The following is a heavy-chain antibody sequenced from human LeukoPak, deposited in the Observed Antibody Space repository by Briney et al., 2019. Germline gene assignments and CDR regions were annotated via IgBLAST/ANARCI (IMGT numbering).Heavy chain of an antibody. D-gene: IGHD5-18*01. CDR2: SYYSGSS. CDR1: GGSISSRSYY. J-gene: IGHJ4*02. Sequence: SETLSLTCTVSGGSISSRSYYWGWIRQPPGKGLEWIGSSYYSGSSYYNPSLKSRVTIFVDTSKNQFSLKLSSVTAADTAVYYCASQRGYNYGYVDYWGKGTLVTVSS. V-gene: IGHV4-39*01. CDR3: ASQRGYNYGYVDY.